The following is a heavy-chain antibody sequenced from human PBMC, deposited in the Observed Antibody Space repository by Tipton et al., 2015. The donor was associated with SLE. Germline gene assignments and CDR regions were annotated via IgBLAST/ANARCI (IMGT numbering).Heavy chain of an antibody. Sequence: SLRLSCAASGFTFSTYEMNWVRQAPGKGLEWVSCISGSGSTTYYADSVKGRFAISRDNATNSLYLQMYSLRPEDTAVYYCARRSLTGDLGYWGQGTLVTVSS. J-gene: IGHJ4*02. D-gene: IGHD7-27*01. CDR2: ISGSGSTT. V-gene: IGHV3-48*03. CDR3: ARRSLTGDLGY. CDR1: GFTFSTYE.